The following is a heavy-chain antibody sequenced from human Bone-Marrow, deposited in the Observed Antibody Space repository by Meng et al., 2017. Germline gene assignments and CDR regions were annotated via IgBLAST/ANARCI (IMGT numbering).Heavy chain of an antibody. Sequence: NHSGSTNYNPSLNSRVTISVDTSMNQFSLKLSSVTAADTAVYYCARDYYDSSGYPTFDYWGQGTLVTVSS. CDR2: NHSGST. V-gene: IGHV4-34*01. CDR3: ARDYYDSSGYPTFDY. D-gene: IGHD3-22*01. J-gene: IGHJ4*02.